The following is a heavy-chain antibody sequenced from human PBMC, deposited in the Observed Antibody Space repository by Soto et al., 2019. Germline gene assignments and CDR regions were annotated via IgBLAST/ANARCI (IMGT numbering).Heavy chain of an antibody. J-gene: IGHJ5*02. CDR1: GGSISSYY. CDR2: IYYSGST. D-gene: IGHD5-18*01. Sequence: QVQLQESGPGLVKPSETLSLTCTVSGGSISSYYWSWIRQPPGKGLEWIGYIYYSGSTNYNPSLKSRVTISVDTSKNQFSLKLSSVTAADTAVYYCARVVSGHSYGYYRKFDLWGQGTLVTVSS. V-gene: IGHV4-59*01. CDR3: ARVVSGHSYGYYRKFDL.